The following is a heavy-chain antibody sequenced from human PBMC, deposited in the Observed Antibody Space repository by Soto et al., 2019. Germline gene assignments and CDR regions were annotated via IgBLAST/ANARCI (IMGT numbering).Heavy chain of an antibody. CDR1: SGSISSSNW. CDR2: IYHSGST. Sequence: SETLSLTCAVSSGSISSSNWWSWVRQPPGKGLEWIGEIYHSGSTNYNPSLKSRVTISVDKSKNQFSLKLSSVTAADTAVYYCARGKVAAAGQSYFDYWGQGTLVTVTS. CDR3: ARGKVAAAGQSYFDY. J-gene: IGHJ4*02. V-gene: IGHV4-4*02. D-gene: IGHD6-13*01.